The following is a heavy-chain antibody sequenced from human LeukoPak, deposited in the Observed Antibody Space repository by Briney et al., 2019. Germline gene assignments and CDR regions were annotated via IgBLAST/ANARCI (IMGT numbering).Heavy chain of an antibody. CDR2: IYSGGSI. V-gene: IGHV3-66*01. J-gene: IGHJ4*02. CDR3: ATGERMVRGDGVDY. Sequence: LSGGSLRLSCAASGFTVRNNYMSWVRQAPGKGLEWVSVIYSGGSIYYADSVKGRFTISRDNSKNTLYLQMNSLRAEDTAVYFCATGERMVRGDGVDYWGQGTLVTVSS. CDR1: GFTVRNNY. D-gene: IGHD3-10*01.